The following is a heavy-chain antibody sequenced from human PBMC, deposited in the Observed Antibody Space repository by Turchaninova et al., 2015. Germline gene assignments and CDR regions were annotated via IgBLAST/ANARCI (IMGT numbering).Heavy chain of an antibody. J-gene: IGHJ5*01. D-gene: IGHD3-10*01. CDR1: GYSLARGYY. CDR3: ATSLWFGEMLFDS. CDR2: IFHTGRS. Sequence: QVHLRESGPGLVKPSATLSLICDVSGYSLARGYYWGWVRQSPGKGLEWIGSIFHTGRSYYSSSLRSRVAISLETSENRFSLRLSSVTAADTAVYYCATSLWFGEMLFDSWGQGTPVTVSS. V-gene: IGHV4-38-2*01.